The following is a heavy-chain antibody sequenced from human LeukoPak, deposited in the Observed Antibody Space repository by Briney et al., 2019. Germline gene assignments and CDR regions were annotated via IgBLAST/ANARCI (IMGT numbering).Heavy chain of an antibody. D-gene: IGHD3-16*01. CDR1: GGSISSGGYS. J-gene: IGHJ5*02. CDR2: IYHSGST. CDR3: ARETSVGGWFDP. V-gene: IGHV4-30-2*01. Sequence: PSQTLSLTCAVSGGSISSGGYSWSWIRQPPGKGLEWIGYIYHSGSTYYNPSLKSRVTISEDRSKNQFSLKLSSVTAADTAVYYCARETSVGGWFDPWGQGTLVTVSS.